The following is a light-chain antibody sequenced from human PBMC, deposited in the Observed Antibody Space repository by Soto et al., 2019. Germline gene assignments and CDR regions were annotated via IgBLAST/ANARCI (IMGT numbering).Light chain of an antibody. CDR1: QTIDNT. Sequence: EIVMTQSPATLSLSPGDRGNLSCRASQTIDNTLAWYQRKPGQATRLLIYDASTRATGVPARFSGSGSGTDFTLTISSLQSEDFAVYYCQHYNYWPYTVGKGNKVAIK. J-gene: IGKJ2*01. V-gene: IGKV3-15*01. CDR2: DAS. CDR3: QHYNYWPYT.